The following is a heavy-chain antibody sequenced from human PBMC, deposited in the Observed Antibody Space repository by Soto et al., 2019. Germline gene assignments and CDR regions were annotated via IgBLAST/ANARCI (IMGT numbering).Heavy chain of an antibody. J-gene: IGHJ5*02. D-gene: IGHD1-1*01. CDR2: VYYTSTT. V-gene: IGHV4-39*01. CDR3: ARRARVEPQDGDWLDP. Sequence: AETLSLTCTVSGDSISSSTFYWGWLRQPPGKGPEWIGSVYYTSTTFYNPSLESPLTISVDPAKNQFSLKVTSVAAADAAVYLRARRARVEPQDGDWLDPWGQGILVTVSS. CDR1: GDSISSSTFY.